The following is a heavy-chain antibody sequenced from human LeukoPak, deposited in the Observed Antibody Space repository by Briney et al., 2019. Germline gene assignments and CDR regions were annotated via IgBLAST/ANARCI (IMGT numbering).Heavy chain of an antibody. CDR3: AREWVLRSDAFYI. D-gene: IGHD1-26*01. Sequence: ASVKVSCKASGYTFTGYYMHWVRQAPGQGLEWMGWIHPNRGGTKYAQKFQGRVTRTRDTCIRAACMELRRLRSDDTAVYYCAREWVLRSDAFYIWGQGTMGSVSS. J-gene: IGHJ3*02. V-gene: IGHV1-2*02. CDR2: IHPNRGGT. CDR1: GYTFTGYY.